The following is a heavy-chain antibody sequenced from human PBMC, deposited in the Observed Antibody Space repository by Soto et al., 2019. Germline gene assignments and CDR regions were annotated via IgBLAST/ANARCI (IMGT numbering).Heavy chain of an antibody. CDR1: GFTFSSYA. V-gene: IGHV3-23*01. CDR3: ARTLYSYGTDY. D-gene: IGHD5-18*01. Sequence: EVQLLESGGGLVQPGGSLRLSCAASGFTFSSYAMSWVRQAPGKGLEWVSAIRGSGDSTYYADSVKGRFTISRDNAKNTLYLQLSSMRAEATAVYYCARTLYSYGTDYWGQGTLVTVSS. J-gene: IGHJ4*02. CDR2: IRGSGDST.